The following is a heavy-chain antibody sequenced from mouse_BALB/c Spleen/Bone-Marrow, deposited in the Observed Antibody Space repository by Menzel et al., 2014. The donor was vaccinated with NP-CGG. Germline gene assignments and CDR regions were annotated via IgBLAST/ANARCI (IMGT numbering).Heavy chain of an antibody. CDR2: INPSNGGT. CDR3: SRGPRDALDY. Sequence: QVQLQQSGAELVKPGASVKLSCKASGYTFTSYYMYWVKQRPGQGLEWFGEINPSNGGTNFNEKFKNKATLTVDKSSSTAYMQLSSLTSEDSAVYYCSRGPRDALDYWGQGTSVTVSS. CDR1: GYTFTSYY. V-gene: IGHV1S81*02. J-gene: IGHJ4*01. D-gene: IGHD6-1*01.